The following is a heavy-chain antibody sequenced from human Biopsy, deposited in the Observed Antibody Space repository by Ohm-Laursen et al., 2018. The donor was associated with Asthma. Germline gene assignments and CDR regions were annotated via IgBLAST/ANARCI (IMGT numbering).Heavy chain of an antibody. CDR3: ARRNQWLSLSLDF. Sequence: SVKVSCKASGDIFSSFPFSWVRQAPGQGLEWMGGINPLLGSTNYAPRFQGRVTLTADESSSTVYMELSSLTFDDTAVYYCARRNQWLSLSLDFWGQGTLVTVSS. J-gene: IGHJ4*02. V-gene: IGHV1-69*13. CDR2: INPLLGST. CDR1: GDIFSSFP. D-gene: IGHD5-12*01.